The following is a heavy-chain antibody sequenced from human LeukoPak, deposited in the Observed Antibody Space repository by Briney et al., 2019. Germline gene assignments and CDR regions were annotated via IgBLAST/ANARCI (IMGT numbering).Heavy chain of an antibody. J-gene: IGHJ4*02. Sequence: GGSLRLSCAASGFTFSSYWMHWVRQAPGKGLVWVSRTKSDGSSTSYADSVKGRFTISRDNAKNTLHLQMNSLRAEDTAVYYCAKGGATLFDYWGQGTLVTVSS. CDR1: GFTFSSYW. D-gene: IGHD1-26*01. CDR3: AKGGATLFDY. CDR2: TKSDGSST. V-gene: IGHV3-74*01.